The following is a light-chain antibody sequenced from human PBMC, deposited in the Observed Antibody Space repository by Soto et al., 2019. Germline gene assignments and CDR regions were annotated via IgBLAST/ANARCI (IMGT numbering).Light chain of an antibody. J-gene: IGKJ5*01. CDR3: QQFHTYPVT. CDR2: DAS. V-gene: IGKV1-13*02. Sequence: AIQLTQSPSSLSASVGDRVTITCRASQGISGAVAWYQQKPGRAPTLLIYDASSLESGVPSRFSGSESGTDFTLTISSLQAEDFATYYCQQFHTYPVTFGQGTRLEIK. CDR1: QGISGA.